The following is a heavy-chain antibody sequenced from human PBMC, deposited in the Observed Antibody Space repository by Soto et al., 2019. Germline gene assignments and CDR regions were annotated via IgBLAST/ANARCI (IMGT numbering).Heavy chain of an antibody. J-gene: IGHJ4*02. CDR2: LSWNSGSI. CDR3: AKGSDDVTD. Sequence: EVQLVESGGGLVQPGRSLRLSCAASGFTFDDYAMHWVRQAPGKGLEWVSGLSWNSGSIGYADSVKGRFTISRDNAKNSLYLQMNSLRAEDTALYYCAKGSDDVTDWGQGTLVTVSS. V-gene: IGHV3-9*01. CDR1: GFTFDDYA. D-gene: IGHD1-1*01.